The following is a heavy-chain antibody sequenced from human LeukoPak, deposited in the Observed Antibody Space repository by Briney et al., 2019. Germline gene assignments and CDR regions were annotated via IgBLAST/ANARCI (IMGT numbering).Heavy chain of an antibody. J-gene: IGHJ3*02. Sequence: SETLSLTCAVYGGSFSGYYWSWIRQPPGKGLEWIGEINHSGSTNYNPSLKSRVTISVDTSKNQFSLKLSSVTAADTAVYYCARRRPGYYGSGSSFAFDIWGQGTMVTVSS. CDR1: GGSFSGYY. CDR2: INHSGST. D-gene: IGHD3-10*01. CDR3: ARRRPGYYGSGSSFAFDI. V-gene: IGHV4-34*01.